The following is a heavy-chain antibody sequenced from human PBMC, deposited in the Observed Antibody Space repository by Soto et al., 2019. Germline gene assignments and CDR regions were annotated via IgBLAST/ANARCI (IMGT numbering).Heavy chain of an antibody. Sequence: GGSLRLSCAASGFTFDDYAMHWVRQAPGKGLEWVSGISWNSGSIGYADSVKGRFTISRDNAKNSLYLQMNSLRAEDTALYYCAKELYGSGSDDAFDIWGQGTMVTVSS. CDR3: AKELYGSGSDDAFDI. V-gene: IGHV3-9*01. CDR2: ISWNSGSI. J-gene: IGHJ3*02. D-gene: IGHD3-10*01. CDR1: GFTFDDYA.